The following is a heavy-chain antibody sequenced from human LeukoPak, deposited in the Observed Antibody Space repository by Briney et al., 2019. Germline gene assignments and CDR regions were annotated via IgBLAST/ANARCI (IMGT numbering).Heavy chain of an antibody. Sequence: GGSLRLSCAASGFTFSNYGMHWVRQAPGKGLEWVAVISYDGSNKYYADSVKGRFTISRDNSKSTLYLQMNSLRVEDTAVYYCARAKPKNMVRGLIMRRESRYYFDYWGQGTLVTVSS. CDR3: ARAKPKNMVRGLIMRRESRYYFDY. J-gene: IGHJ4*02. CDR1: GFTFSNYG. V-gene: IGHV3-30*03. CDR2: ISYDGSNK. D-gene: IGHD3-10*01.